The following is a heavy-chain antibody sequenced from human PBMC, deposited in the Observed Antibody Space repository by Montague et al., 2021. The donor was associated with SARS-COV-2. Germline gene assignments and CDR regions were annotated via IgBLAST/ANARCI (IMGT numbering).Heavy chain of an antibody. CDR1: GTSFSGYY. CDR3: ARLRDGVVPSTVLGVGPYCSDCDRDV. Sequence: SETLSLTCAVHGTSFSGYYWNWIRQPPGKGLEWIGDINHGGSTKYSPSLKSRLTISADTSKNQFSLKLTSVAAADTAVYYCARLRDGVVPSTVLGVGPYCSDCDRDVGGRESTVAVSS. V-gene: IGHV4-34*01. CDR2: INHGGST. D-gene: IGHD2-8*02. J-gene: IGHJ6*03.